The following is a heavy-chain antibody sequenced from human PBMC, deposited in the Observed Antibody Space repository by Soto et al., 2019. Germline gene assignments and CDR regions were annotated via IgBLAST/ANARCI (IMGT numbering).Heavy chain of an antibody. V-gene: IGHV3-74*01. J-gene: IGHJ6*02. Sequence: GGSLRLSCAASGFTFSSYWMHWVRQAPGKGLVWVSRINSDGSSTSYADSVKGRFTISRDNDKNPLYLKMNSLRAEDTVFFYCESLSNENSGYYYYGMDVGGQGTTVTVSS. CDR3: ESLSNENSGYYYYGMDV. CDR1: GFTFSSYW. D-gene: IGHD6-19*01. CDR2: INSDGSST.